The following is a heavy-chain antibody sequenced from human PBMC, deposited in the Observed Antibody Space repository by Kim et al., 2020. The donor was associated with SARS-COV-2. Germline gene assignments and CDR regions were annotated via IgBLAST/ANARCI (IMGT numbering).Heavy chain of an antibody. V-gene: IGHV3-21*01. CDR2: ISSSSSCI. D-gene: IGHD6-19*01. Sequence: GGSLRLSCAASGFTFSSYSMNWVRQAPGKGLEWVSSISSSSSCIYYEDSAKGRFTISRDNAKNSLYLQMNSLRAEDTAVYYCAGHSDHSSGWYSGGYWGQGTLVTVSS. J-gene: IGHJ4*02. CDR1: GFTFSSYS. CDR3: AGHSDHSSGWYSGGY.